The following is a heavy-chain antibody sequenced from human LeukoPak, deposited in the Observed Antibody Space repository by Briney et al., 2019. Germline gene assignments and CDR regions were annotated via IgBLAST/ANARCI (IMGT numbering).Heavy chain of an antibody. J-gene: IGHJ4*02. D-gene: IGHD4-11*01. Sequence: PGGSLRLSCAASGFTFTTYAMTWVRQAPGKGLEWVSFISGSGDSAYYADSVKGRFTISRDDSTNTVYLQMNSLRGEDTAVYYCARDWKTTSFDYWGQGTLVTVSS. V-gene: IGHV3-23*01. CDR2: ISGSGDSA. CDR1: GFTFTTYA. CDR3: ARDWKTTSFDY.